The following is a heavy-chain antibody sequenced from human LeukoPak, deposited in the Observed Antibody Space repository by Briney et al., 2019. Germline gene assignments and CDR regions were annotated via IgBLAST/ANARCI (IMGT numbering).Heavy chain of an antibody. V-gene: IGHV4-39*01. CDR3: ATRDFDIGWFDP. CDR1: GGSIITSTYY. Sequence: SETLSLTCTVSGGSIITSTYYWAWVRQPPGKGLEWIGSYYYSGSTYYHPSLKSRVTISADTSRNQFSLRLNFVTAAHTAVYYCATRDFDIGWFDPWGQGILVTVSS. J-gene: IGHJ5*02. D-gene: IGHD3-22*01. CDR2: YYYSGST.